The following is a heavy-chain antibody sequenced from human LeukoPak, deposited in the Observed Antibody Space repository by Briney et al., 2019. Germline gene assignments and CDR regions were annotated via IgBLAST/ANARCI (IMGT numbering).Heavy chain of an antibody. CDR2: ISSSSRYI. J-gene: IGHJ4*02. CDR1: GFSFSNYS. D-gene: IGHD3-10*01. CDR3: ARSLDYYGSGRFDY. V-gene: IGHV3-21*01. Sequence: GGSLRLSCVASGFSFSNYSMTWVRQAPGKGLEWVSSISSSSRYIYYSDSVKGRFTISRDNAKSSLFLQMNRLGAEDTAVYYCARSLDYYGSGRFDYWGQGTLLSVSS.